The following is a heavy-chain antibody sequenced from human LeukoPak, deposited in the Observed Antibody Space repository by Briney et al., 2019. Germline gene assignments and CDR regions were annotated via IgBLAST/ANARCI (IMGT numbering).Heavy chain of an antibody. CDR2: IYYSGST. CDR3: ARDGGSGWAPFDY. Sequence: SETLSLTCTVSGDSLSSYYWSWIRQPPGKALEGIGYIYYSGSTNYNPSLKGRVPISVDTSKNQFSLQLSSVTAADTAVYYCARDGGSGWAPFDYWGQGTLVTVSS. V-gene: IGHV4-59*12. J-gene: IGHJ4*02. D-gene: IGHD6-19*01. CDR1: GDSLSSYY.